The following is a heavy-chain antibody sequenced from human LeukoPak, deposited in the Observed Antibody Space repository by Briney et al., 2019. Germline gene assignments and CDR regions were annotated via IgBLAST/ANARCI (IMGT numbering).Heavy chain of an antibody. D-gene: IGHD1-26*01. Sequence: PGGSLRLSCAASGFTFDNYRMRWVRQAPGKGLEWVSTVKADGGNTYYAGSVKGRFTISRDNSKSTLTLQMNSLRVEDTALYYCTKRVKYGGTWDHFADWGQGTLVTVSS. J-gene: IGHJ4*02. CDR1: GFTFDNYR. V-gene: IGHV3-23*01. CDR3: TKRVKYGGTWDHFAD. CDR2: VKADGGNT.